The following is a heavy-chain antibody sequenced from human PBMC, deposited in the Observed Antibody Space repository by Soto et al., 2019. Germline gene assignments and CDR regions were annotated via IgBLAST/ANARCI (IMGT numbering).Heavy chain of an antibody. Sequence: QVQLHQWGAGLLKPSETLSLTCAVTGGSFSVYYWSWIRQPPGKGLEWIGDSNHSGSTNYIPSLRSRVTIAVDTSKNQFSLNMNSLNAADAAVYYCARANILTGFYVSYFDVWGRGNPVSV. V-gene: IGHV4-34*01. J-gene: IGHJ2*01. D-gene: IGHD3-9*01. CDR2: SNHSGST. CDR3: ARANILTGFYVSYFDV. CDR1: GGSFSVYY.